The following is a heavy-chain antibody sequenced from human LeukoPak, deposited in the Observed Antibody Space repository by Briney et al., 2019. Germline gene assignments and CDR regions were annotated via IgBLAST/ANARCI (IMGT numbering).Heavy chain of an antibody. CDR2: IYTSGST. V-gene: IGHV4-4*07. D-gene: IGHD2-8*02. CDR3: ARDPFTSSSGLFDY. J-gene: IGHJ4*02. Sequence: SETLSLTCTVSGGSISSYYWSWIRQPAGEGLEWIGRIYTSGSTNYNPSLKSRVTMSVDTSKNQFSLKLSSVTAADTAVYYCARDPFTSSSGLFDYWGQGTLVTVSS. CDR1: GGSISSYY.